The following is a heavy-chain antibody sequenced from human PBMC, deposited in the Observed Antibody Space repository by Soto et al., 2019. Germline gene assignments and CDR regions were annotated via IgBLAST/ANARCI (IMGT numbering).Heavy chain of an antibody. CDR3: ARHLMGVSYSSSSAMSGSDYYGMDV. D-gene: IGHD6-6*01. CDR2: IYPGDSDT. J-gene: IGHJ6*02. V-gene: IGHV5-51*01. Sequence: GESLKISCKGSGYSFTSYWIGWVRQMPGKGLEWMGIIYPGDSDTRYSPSFQGQVTISADKSISTAYLQWSSLKASDTAMYYCARHLMGVSYSSSSAMSGSDYYGMDVWGQGTTVTVSS. CDR1: GYSFTSYW.